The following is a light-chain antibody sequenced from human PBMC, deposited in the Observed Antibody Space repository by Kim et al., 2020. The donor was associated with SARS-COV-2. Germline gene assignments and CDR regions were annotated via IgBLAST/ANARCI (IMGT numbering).Light chain of an antibody. CDR1: QSLLHINGYNY. J-gene: IGKJ2*01. CDR2: LGS. CDR3: MQALQTPYT. V-gene: IGKV2-28*01. Sequence: DIVMTQSPLSLPVTPGEPASISCRSSQSLLHINGYNYLDWYLQKPGQSPQLLIYLGSYRASGVPDRFSGSGSGTDFTLKISRVEAKDVGVYYCMQALQTPYTFGQGTKLEI.